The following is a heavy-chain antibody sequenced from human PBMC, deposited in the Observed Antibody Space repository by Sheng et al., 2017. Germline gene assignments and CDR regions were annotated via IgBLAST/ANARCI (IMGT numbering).Heavy chain of an antibody. CDR3: ARDRVGTAMALYYYYYMDV. CDR1: GGTFSSYT. Sequence: QVQLVQSGAEVKKPGSSVKVSCKASGGTFSSYTISWVRQAPGQGLEWMGRIIPILGIANYAQKFQGRVTITADKSTSTAYMELSSLRSEDTAVYYCARDRVGTAMALYYYYYMDVWGKGTTVTVSS. J-gene: IGHJ6*03. D-gene: IGHD5-18*01. CDR2: IIPILGIA. V-gene: IGHV1-69*08.